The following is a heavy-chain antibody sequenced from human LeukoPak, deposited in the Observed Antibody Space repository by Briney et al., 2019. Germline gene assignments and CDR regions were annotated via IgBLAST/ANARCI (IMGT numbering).Heavy chain of an antibody. CDR1: GYTFTSYD. V-gene: IGHV1-8*03. CDR2: MNPNSGNT. D-gene: IGHD4-17*01. J-gene: IGHJ3*02. Sequence: GASVKVSCKASGYTFTSYDINWVRQATGQGLEWMGWMNPNSGNTGYAQKFQGRVTITRNTSISTAYMELSSLRSEDTAVYYCARDLLYGDYGEVAFNIWGQGTMVTVSS. CDR3: ARDLLYGDYGEVAFNI.